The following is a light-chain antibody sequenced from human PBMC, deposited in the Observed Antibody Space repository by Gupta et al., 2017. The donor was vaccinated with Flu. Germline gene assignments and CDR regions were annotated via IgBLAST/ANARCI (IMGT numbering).Light chain of an antibody. J-gene: IGLJ1*01. Sequence: QSVLTQPPSASGTPGQRVTISCSGSSSNIRSNYVYWYQQLPGTAPKLLIYRNNQRPSGVPDRFSGSKSGTSASLAISGLRSEDEADYYCAAWDDSLSAHYVFGTGTKVTVL. V-gene: IGLV1-47*01. CDR1: SSNIRSNY. CDR3: AAWDDSLSAHYV. CDR2: RNN.